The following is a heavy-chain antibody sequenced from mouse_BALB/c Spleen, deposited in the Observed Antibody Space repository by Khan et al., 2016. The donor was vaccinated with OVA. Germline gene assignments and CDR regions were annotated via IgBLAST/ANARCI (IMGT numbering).Heavy chain of an antibody. CDR2: VNPNTGGT. D-gene: IGHD2-14*01. V-gene: IGHV1-43*01. Sequence: EVQLQQSGPDLVKPGASVKISCKASGYSFTRYYMTWVKQSHGKSLEWIGRVNPNTGGTDYNQEFRGKAILTVDKSSNTAYMELNSLTDEDSAVECGARGYDVLAYWGQGTRVTVSA. J-gene: IGHJ3*01. CDR1: GYSFTRYY. CDR3: ARGYDVLAY.